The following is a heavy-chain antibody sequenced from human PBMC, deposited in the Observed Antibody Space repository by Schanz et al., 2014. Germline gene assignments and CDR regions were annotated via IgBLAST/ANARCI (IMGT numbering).Heavy chain of an antibody. CDR1: GFTFTTYA. CDR2: ISPTGSST. J-gene: IGHJ4*02. D-gene: IGHD6-19*01. Sequence: VQLVESGGDLVKPGGSLRLSCEASGFTFTTYAMTWVRQAPGKGLEWVSNISPTGSSTYYADSVKGRFTISRDNSKNTLYLQMNSLRAEDTAVYYCARDLISSGWYGWGQGTLVTVSS. CDR3: ARDLISSGWYG. V-gene: IGHV3-23*04.